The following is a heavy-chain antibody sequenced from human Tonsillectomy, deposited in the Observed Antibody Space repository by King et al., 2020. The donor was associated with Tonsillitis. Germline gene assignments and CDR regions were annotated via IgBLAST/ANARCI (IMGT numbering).Heavy chain of an antibody. Sequence: LQLQESGPGLVKPSETLSLTCTVSGYSISNDYYWAWIRQPPGKGLEWIGSIYHSGYTYYNPSLKGRVTISLDTSNNQFSLKLTSVTAADRAVYYCARDRGGPRQDYWGQGTLVTVST. CDR1: GYSISNDYY. CDR3: ARDRGGPRQDY. J-gene: IGHJ4*02. D-gene: IGHD3-16*01. CDR2: IYHSGYT. V-gene: IGHV4-38-2*02.